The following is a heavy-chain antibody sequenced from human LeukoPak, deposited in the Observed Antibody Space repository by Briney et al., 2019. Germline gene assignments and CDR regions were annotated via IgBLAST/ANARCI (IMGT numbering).Heavy chain of an antibody. Sequence: ASVKVSCKASGYTFTSYAMHWVRQAPGQRLEWMGWINAGNGNTKYSQEFQGRVTITRDTSASTAYMELSSLRSEDMAVYYGARGTMTNFDYYYYMDVWGKGTTVTVSS. CDR1: GYTFTSYA. V-gene: IGHV1-3*03. CDR3: ARGTMTNFDYYYYMDV. CDR2: INAGNGNT. J-gene: IGHJ6*03. D-gene: IGHD3-22*01.